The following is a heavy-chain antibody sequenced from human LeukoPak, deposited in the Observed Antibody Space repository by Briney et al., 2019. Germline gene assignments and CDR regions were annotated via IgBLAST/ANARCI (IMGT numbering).Heavy chain of an antibody. J-gene: IGHJ4*02. Sequence: PGGSLRLSCAASGFTFSTYNMNWVRQAPGKGLEWVSAISSSSSYIYYADSVKGRFTISRDNAKNLLYLQMNSLKTEDTAVYYCTTEYYYDSSGYYHDYWGQGTLVTVSS. V-gene: IGHV3-21*03. CDR3: TTEYYYDSSGYYHDY. CDR1: GFTFSTYN. D-gene: IGHD3-22*01. CDR2: ISSSSSYI.